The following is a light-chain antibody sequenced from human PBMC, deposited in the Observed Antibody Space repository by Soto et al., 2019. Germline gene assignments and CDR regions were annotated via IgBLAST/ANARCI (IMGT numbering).Light chain of an antibody. V-gene: IGKV3-15*01. Sequence: EIVMTQSPATLSVSPGERATLSCRASQSVSNNLAWYQKKPGQAPRLLIYGASTRANGIPARFSGGGSGTEFNLTISSLQYEDFAVYYCQQYNNWWTFGQGTRVEIK. CDR3: QQYNNWWT. CDR1: QSVSNN. CDR2: GAS. J-gene: IGKJ1*01.